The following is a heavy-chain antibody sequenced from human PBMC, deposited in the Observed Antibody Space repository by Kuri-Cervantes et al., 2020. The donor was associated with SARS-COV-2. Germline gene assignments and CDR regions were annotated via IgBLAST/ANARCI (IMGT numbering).Heavy chain of an antibody. CDR2: IWHDGSKK. CDR1: GFTFRRYG. Sequence: GESPKIPCSASGFTFRRYGTHWVRQAPGKGLEWVAVIWHDGSKKYYAGSVKGRFTIPRDNSKNTLYLQMNSLRAEDTAVYSCARVGYCSSTSCYTFDYWGQGTLVTVSS. D-gene: IGHD2-2*02. CDR3: ARVGYCSSTSCYTFDY. V-gene: IGHV3-33*01. J-gene: IGHJ4*02.